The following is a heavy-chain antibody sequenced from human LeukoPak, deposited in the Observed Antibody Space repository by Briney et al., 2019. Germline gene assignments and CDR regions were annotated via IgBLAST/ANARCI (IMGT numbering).Heavy chain of an antibody. J-gene: IGHJ5*02. CDR2: IYHSGST. CDR3: AVCDHIVGDSGWFDP. V-gene: IGHV4-59*11. CDR1: GGSISSHY. D-gene: IGHD2-15*01. Sequence: PSETLSLTCTVSGGSISSHYWSWIRQPPGKGLEWIGYIYHSGSTNYNPSLKSRVTISVDTSKNQFSLKLSSVTAADTAVYYCAVCDHIVGDSGWFDPWGQGTLVTVSS.